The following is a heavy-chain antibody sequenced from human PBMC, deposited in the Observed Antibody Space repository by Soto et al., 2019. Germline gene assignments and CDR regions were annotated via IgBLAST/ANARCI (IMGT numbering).Heavy chain of an antibody. Sequence: ASVKVSCKASGYTFTSYYMHWVRQAPGQGLEWMGIINPSGGSTTYAQKFQDRVTMTRDTSTSTVYIELISLRSEDTAVFYCARVFGTYYDILTGLWAGHFDYWGQGTQVTVSS. V-gene: IGHV1-46*03. CDR3: ARVFGTYYDILTGLWAGHFDY. CDR1: GYTFTSYY. J-gene: IGHJ4*02. D-gene: IGHD3-9*01. CDR2: INPSGGST.